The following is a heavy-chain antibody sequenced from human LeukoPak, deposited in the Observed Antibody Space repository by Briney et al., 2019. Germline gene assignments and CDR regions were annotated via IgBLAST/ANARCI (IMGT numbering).Heavy chain of an antibody. CDR2: AYYRSKWYN. D-gene: IGHD1-26*01. CDR3: AREGVGVTMAH. CDR1: GDSVSSKNAA. Sequence: SQTLSLTCAISGDSVSSKNAAWNWIGQSPSRGLEWLGRAYYRSKWYNDYAVSVKGRITINADTSKNQFSLQLNSVTPEDTAVYYCAREGVGVTMAHWGQGTLVTVSS. J-gene: IGHJ4*02. V-gene: IGHV6-1*01.